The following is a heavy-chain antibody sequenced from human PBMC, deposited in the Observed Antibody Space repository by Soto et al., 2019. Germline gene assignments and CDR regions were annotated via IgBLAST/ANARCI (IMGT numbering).Heavy chain of an antibody. CDR1: GFTFSSYG. CDR2: IWYDGSNK. Sequence: AGGSLRLSCAASGFTFSSYGMHWVRQAPGKGLEWVAVIWYDGSNKYYADSVKGRFTISRDNSKNTLYLQMNSLRAEDTAVYYCARDFDSGGSATCVGYWGQGTLVTVSS. CDR3: ARDFDSGGSATCVGY. V-gene: IGHV3-33*01. J-gene: IGHJ4*02. D-gene: IGHD2-15*01.